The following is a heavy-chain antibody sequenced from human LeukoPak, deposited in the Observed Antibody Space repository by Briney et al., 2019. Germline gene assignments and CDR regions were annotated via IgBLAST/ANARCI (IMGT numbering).Heavy chain of an antibody. CDR2: INHSGST. CDR1: GGSFSGYY. CDR3: ARGDCSSTSCYRNGVYFQH. J-gene: IGHJ1*01. Sequence: SETLSLTCAVYGGSFSGYYWSWIRQPPGKGLEWIGEINHSGSTNYNPSLKSRVTISVDTSKNQFSLKLSSVTAADTAVYYCARGDCSSTSCYRNGVYFQHWGQGTLVTVSS. V-gene: IGHV4-34*01. D-gene: IGHD2-2*02.